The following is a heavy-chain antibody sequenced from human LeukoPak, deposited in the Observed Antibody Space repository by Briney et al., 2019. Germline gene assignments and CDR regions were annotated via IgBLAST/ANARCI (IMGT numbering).Heavy chain of an antibody. CDR2: MNPNSGNT. J-gene: IGHJ6*03. Sequence: ASVKVSCKASGYTFTSYYMHWVRQATGQGLEWMGWMNPNSGNTGYAQKFQGRVTITRNTSISTAYMELSSLRSEDTAVYYCARPRGGSGTHPYYYYMDVWGKGTTVTVSS. CDR1: GYTFTSYY. CDR3: ARPRGGSGTHPYYYYMDV. V-gene: IGHV1-8*03. D-gene: IGHD3-10*01.